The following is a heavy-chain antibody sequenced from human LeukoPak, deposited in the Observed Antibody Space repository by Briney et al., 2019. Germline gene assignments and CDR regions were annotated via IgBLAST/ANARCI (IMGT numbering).Heavy chain of an antibody. J-gene: IGHJ4*02. D-gene: IGHD3-22*01. CDR3: ARDRYYDSSGYRVLDY. Sequence: PGGSLRLSCAASGFTFSSYGMYWVRQAPGKGVEWVAVIWYDGSNKYYADSVKGRSTISRDNSKNTLYLQLNSLRAEDTAVYYCARDRYYDSSGYRVLDYWGQGTLVTVSS. CDR2: IWYDGSNK. V-gene: IGHV3-33*01. CDR1: GFTFSSYG.